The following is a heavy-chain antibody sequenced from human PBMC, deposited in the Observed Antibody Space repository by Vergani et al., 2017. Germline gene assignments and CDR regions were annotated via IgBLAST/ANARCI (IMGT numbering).Heavy chain of an antibody. CDR2: IGKDGINT. Sequence: QVQLVESAGGVVQPGGSLRLSCAASGFPFSIFGMHWIGQAPGKGLEWLAFIGKDGINTRYRTAVKGRFTVSRDNSKDILYLQMDSLRSEDTALYYCAKYLRDSTDGLPDSWGPGTLVIVSS. J-gene: IGHJ4*02. D-gene: IGHD2-21*02. CDR3: AKYLRDSTDGLPDS. CDR1: GFPFSIFG. V-gene: IGHV3-30*02.